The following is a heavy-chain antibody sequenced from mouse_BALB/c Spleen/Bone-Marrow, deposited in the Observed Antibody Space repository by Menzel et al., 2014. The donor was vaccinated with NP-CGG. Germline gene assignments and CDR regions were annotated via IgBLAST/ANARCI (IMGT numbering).Heavy chain of an antibody. V-gene: IGHV2-2*02. Sequence: VQLQQSGPGLVQPSQSLSITCTVSGFSLTSYGVHWVRQSPGKGLEWLGVIWRGGSTDYNAAFISRLSISKDNSKSQVFFKMNSLQANDAAIYYCARTGFDYWGQGTTLTVSS. CDR2: IWRGGST. D-gene: IGHD4-1*01. CDR3: ARTGFDY. J-gene: IGHJ2*01. CDR1: GFSLTSYG.